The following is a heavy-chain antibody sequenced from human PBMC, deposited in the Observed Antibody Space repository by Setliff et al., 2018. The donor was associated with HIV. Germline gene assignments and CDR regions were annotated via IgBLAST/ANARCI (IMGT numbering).Heavy chain of an antibody. V-gene: IGHV5-51*01. CDR2: IYPADSHT. D-gene: IGHD1-1*01. CDR3: AREVRTIEGGALDI. CDR1: GYSFTNYW. Sequence: GESLKISCKGFGYSFTNYWIGWVRQMPGKGLEWMGIIYPADSHTSYRPSFQGQVTFSADKTVSTAYLQWSSLKPSDTAMYYCAREVRTIEGGALDIWGQGTLVTVSS. J-gene: IGHJ3*02.